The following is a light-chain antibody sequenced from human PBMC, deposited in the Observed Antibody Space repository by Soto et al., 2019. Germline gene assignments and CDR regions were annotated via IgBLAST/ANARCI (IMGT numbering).Light chain of an antibody. CDR2: GAS. CDR1: RNINRK. Sequence: EIVMTQSPATLSVSPGERATLSCRASRNINRKLAWYQQKPGQAPRPLISGASTRATGIPARFSGSRSGTEFTLTISSLQSEDFAVYYCQQYYDYPPLIFGGGTKVEIK. J-gene: IGKJ4*01. CDR3: QQYYDYPPLI. V-gene: IGKV3-15*01.